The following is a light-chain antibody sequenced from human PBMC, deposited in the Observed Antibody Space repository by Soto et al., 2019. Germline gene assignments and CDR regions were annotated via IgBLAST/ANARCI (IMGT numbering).Light chain of an antibody. Sequence: AIPMTQSPPSLSASVGDRVTITCRASQGIRNDLDWFQQKPGKAPKLLIYAASNLQSGVPARFSGSGSGTDFTLTISSLQPEDFATYYCLQKYFYPFTFGPGTKVDIK. CDR2: AAS. J-gene: IGKJ3*01. V-gene: IGKV1-6*01. CDR3: LQKYFYPFT. CDR1: QGIRND.